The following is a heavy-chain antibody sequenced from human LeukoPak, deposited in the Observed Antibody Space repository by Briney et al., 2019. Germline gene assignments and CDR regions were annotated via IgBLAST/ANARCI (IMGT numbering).Heavy chain of an antibody. CDR1: GFTFSSYG. J-gene: IGHJ4*02. D-gene: IGHD3-22*01. CDR2: IRYDGSNK. CDR3: AKDKAYPYDSSGFDY. V-gene: IGHV3-30*02. Sequence: GGSLRLSCAASGFTFSSYGMHWVRQAPGKGLEWVAFIRYDGSNKYYADSVKGRFTISRDNSKNTLYLQVTILRAEDTAVYYCAKDKAYPYDSSGFDYWGQGTLVTVSS.